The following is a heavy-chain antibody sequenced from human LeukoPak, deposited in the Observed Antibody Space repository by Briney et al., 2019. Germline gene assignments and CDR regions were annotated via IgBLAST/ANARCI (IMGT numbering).Heavy chain of an antibody. Sequence: GASVKVSCKASGYTFTGYYMHWVRQAPGQGLEWMGWINPNSGGTNYAQKFQGRVTMTRDTSISTAYMELSRLRSDDTAVYYCARDYDILTGYSPSYYMDVWGKGTTVTVSS. CDR1: GYTFTGYY. J-gene: IGHJ6*03. D-gene: IGHD3-9*01. CDR3: ARDYDILTGYSPSYYMDV. V-gene: IGHV1-2*02. CDR2: INPNSGGT.